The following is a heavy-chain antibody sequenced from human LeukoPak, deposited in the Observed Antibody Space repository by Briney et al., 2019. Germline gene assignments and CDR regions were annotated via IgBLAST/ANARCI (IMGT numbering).Heavy chain of an antibody. Sequence: ASVKVSCKVSGYTLTELSMHWVRQAPGKGLEWMGGFDPEDGETIYAQKFQGRVTMTEVTSTDTAYMELSSLRSEDTAVYYCAXNXLGXCSGGSCYSFDYWGQGTLVTVSS. J-gene: IGHJ4*02. V-gene: IGHV1-24*01. CDR3: AXNXLGXCSGGSCYSFDY. CDR2: FDPEDGET. CDR1: GYTLTELS. D-gene: IGHD2-15*01.